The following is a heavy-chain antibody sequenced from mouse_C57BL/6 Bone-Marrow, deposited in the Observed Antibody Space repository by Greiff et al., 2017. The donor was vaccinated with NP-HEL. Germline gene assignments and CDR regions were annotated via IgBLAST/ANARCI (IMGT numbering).Heavy chain of an antibody. D-gene: IGHD2-4*01. CDR2: IRYSGST. CDR3: ARGGYDYHWYFDV. V-gene: IGHV3-1*01. CDR1: GYSITSGYD. Sequence: EVQLQESGPGMVKPSQSLSLTCTVTGYSITSGYDWHWIRHFPGNKLEWMGYIRYSGSTNYNPSLKSRISITHDTSKNHFFLKMNSVTTEDTATYYCARGGYDYHWYFDVWGTGTTVTVSS. J-gene: IGHJ1*03.